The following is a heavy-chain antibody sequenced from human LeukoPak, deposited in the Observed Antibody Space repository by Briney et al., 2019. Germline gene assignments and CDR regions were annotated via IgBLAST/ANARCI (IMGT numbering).Heavy chain of an antibody. Sequence: PGGSLRLSCAASGFTFSSYAMHWVRQAPGKGLEWVAVISYDGSNKYYADSVKGRFTISRDNSKNTLYLQMNSLRAEDTAVYYCARGPTVVKAYYDFWSGYLAFDIWGQGTMVTVSS. CDR3: ARGPTVVKAYYDFWSGYLAFDI. J-gene: IGHJ3*02. CDR1: GFTFSSYA. V-gene: IGHV3-30*04. CDR2: ISYDGSNK. D-gene: IGHD3-3*01.